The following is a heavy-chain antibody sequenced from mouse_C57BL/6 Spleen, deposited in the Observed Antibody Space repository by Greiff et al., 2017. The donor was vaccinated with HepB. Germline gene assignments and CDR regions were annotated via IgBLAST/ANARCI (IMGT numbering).Heavy chain of an antibody. V-gene: IGHV1-55*01. CDR2: IYPGSGST. D-gene: IGHD3-2*02. J-gene: IGHJ3*01. CDR3: ARGRTAQAFAY. CDR1: GYTFTSYW. Sequence: QVQLQQPGAELVKPGASVKMSCKASGYTFTSYWITWVKQRPGQGLEWIGDIYPGSGSTNYNEKFKSKATLTGDTSSSTAYMQLSSLTSEDSAVYSCARGRTAQAFAYWGQGTLVTVSA.